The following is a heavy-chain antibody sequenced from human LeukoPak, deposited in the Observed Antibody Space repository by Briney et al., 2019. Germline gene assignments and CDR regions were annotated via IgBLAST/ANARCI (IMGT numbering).Heavy chain of an antibody. V-gene: IGHV4-59*01. CDR3: ARGALGGNNWFDP. D-gene: IGHD3-16*01. Sequence: PSETLSLTCTVSGGSISSYYWSWTRQPPGKGLEWIGYIYYSGSTNYNPSLKSRVTISVDTSKNQFSLKLSSVTAADTAVYYCARGALGGNNWFDPWGQGTLVTVSS. CDR1: GGSISSYY. J-gene: IGHJ5*02. CDR2: IYYSGST.